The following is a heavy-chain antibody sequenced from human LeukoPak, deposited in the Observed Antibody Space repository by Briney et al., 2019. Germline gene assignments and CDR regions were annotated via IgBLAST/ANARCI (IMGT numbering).Heavy chain of an antibody. CDR2: VSAYNGNT. V-gene: IGHV1-18*01. Sequence: ASVKLSCKASGYTFTSYCISWVRQAPGQGLEWMGWVSAYNGNTNYAQKLQGRVTMTTDTSTSTAYMELRSLRSDVTAVYYCAKILYGGRYNWFDPWGQGTLVTVSS. J-gene: IGHJ5*02. D-gene: IGHD2-8*01. CDR3: AKILYGGRYNWFDP. CDR1: GYTFTSYC.